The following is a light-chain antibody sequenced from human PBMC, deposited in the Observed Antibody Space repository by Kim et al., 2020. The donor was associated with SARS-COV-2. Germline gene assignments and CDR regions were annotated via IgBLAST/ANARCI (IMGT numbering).Light chain of an antibody. J-gene: IGLJ1*01. CDR1: SLRSYY. CDR2: GKN. CDR3: NSRDSSGNHYV. V-gene: IGLV3-19*01. Sequence: ALGQTVRITCKGDSLRSYYASWYQQKPGQAPVLVIYGKNNRPSGIPDRFSVSSSGNTASLTITGAQAEDEADYYCNSRDSSGNHYVFGTGTKVTVL.